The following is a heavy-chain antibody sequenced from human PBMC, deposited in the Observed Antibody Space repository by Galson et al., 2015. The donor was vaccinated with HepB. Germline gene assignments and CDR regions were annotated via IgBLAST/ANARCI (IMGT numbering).Heavy chain of an antibody. CDR1: GGSISCSRYY. V-gene: IGHV4-39*01. J-gene: IGHJ4*02. CDR2: IYYSGST. D-gene: IGHD1-26*01. CDR3: ARHLDIVGATLDY. Sequence: LSLTCTVPGGSISCSRYYWGWIRQPPGTGLEWIGSIYYSGSTYYNPSLKSRVTISLDTSKNQCSLKLSSVSAADTAVYYCARHLDIVGATLDYWGQGTLVTVSS.